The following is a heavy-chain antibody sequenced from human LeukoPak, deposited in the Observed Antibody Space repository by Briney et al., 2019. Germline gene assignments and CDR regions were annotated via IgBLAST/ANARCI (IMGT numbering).Heavy chain of an antibody. Sequence: ASVKVSCKASGYTFTSYDINWVRQATGQGFEWMGWMNPNSGNTGYAQKFQGRVTMTRNTSISTAYMELSSLRSEDTAVYYCARVSPRDFWSGYSYTFDYWGRGTLVTVSS. CDR3: ARVSPRDFWSGYSYTFDY. V-gene: IGHV1-8*01. CDR2: MNPNSGNT. CDR1: GYTFTSYD. D-gene: IGHD3-3*01. J-gene: IGHJ4*02.